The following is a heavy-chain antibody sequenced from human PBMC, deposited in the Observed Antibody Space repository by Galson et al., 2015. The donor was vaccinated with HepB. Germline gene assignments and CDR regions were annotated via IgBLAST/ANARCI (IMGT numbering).Heavy chain of an antibody. D-gene: IGHD3-9*01. Sequence: SLRLSCAASGFTFSDYYMSWIRQAPGKGLEWASYISRSGSTIYYADSVKGRFTISRDNAKYSQYLQMNSLRAEDTAVYYCAREGPGSSVLRYLDLDYWGQGTLVTVSS. J-gene: IGHJ4*02. V-gene: IGHV3-11*01. CDR2: ISRSGSTI. CDR3: AREGPGSSVLRYLDLDY. CDR1: GFTFSDYY.